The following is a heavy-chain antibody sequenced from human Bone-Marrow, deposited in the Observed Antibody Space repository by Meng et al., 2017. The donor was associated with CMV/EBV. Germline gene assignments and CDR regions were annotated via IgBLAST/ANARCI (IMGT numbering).Heavy chain of an antibody. V-gene: IGHV1-69*05. CDR2: IIPIFGTA. D-gene: IGHD6-13*01. CDR3: ASSPGAAAVTYYGMDV. J-gene: IGHJ6*02. Sequence: SVKVSCKASGGTFSSYAISWVRQAPGQGLEWMGGIIPIFGTANYAQKFQGRVTITTDESTSTAYMELSSLRSEDTAVYYCASSPGAAAVTYYGMDVWGQGTTVTVS. CDR1: GGTFSSYA.